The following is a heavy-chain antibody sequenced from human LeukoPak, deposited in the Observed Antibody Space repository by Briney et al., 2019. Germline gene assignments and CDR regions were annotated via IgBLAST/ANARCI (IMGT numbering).Heavy chain of an antibody. J-gene: IGHJ4*02. Sequence: PGGSLRLSCAASGFTFSGYGIHWVRQAPGKGLEWVALIWYDGSNKYYADSVKGRFTISRDNSKNTLYLQKNSVRAEDTAVYYCARDQYDSSGYYDYWGQGTLVSVSS. V-gene: IGHV3-33*01. CDR1: GFTFSGYG. CDR2: IWYDGSNK. D-gene: IGHD3-22*01. CDR3: ARDQYDSSGYYDY.